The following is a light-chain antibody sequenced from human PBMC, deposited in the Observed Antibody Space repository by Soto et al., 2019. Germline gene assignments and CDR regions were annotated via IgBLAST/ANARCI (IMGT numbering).Light chain of an antibody. V-gene: IGKV3-20*01. Sequence: IVLSQAPASLALARGQISTRSCRASPSVTNYLAWYQQKPGQPPRLLIYGAFNRAAGIPARFSGSGSGTDFTITISRLAPEDFAVYYCQQYGSSPETVGPGTQVEIK. CDR3: QQYGSSPET. CDR2: GAF. J-gene: IGKJ1*01. CDR1: PSVTNY.